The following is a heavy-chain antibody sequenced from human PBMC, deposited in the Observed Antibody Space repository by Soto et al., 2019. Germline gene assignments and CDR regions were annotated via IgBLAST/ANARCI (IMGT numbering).Heavy chain of an antibody. D-gene: IGHD3-10*02. CDR3: VRDEGTRTFVRGARTQFDF. V-gene: IGHV3-7*01. Sequence: EVQLVESGGGLVQPGGSLRLSCVASGFIFSDYYMSWFRQAPGKGLEWLANIRDDGRGQYYVDSVRARFTMSRDNAHNSLYLQMNSVRTEDTAVYYCVRDEGTRTFVRGARTQFDFWGQGTLVTVSS. CDR1: GFIFSDYY. J-gene: IGHJ4*01. CDR2: IRDDGRGQ.